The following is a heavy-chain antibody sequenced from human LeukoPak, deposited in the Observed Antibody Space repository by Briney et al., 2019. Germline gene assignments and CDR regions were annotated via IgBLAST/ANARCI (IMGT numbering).Heavy chain of an antibody. CDR3: AKDTRYYYDSSGYYLDY. CDR2: ISYDGSNK. J-gene: IGHJ4*02. Sequence: GGSLRLSCAASGFTFSSYGMHWVRQAPGKGLEWVAVISYDGSNKYYADSVKGRFTISRDNSKNTLYLQMNSPRAEDTAVYYCAKDTRYYYDSSGYYLDYWGQGTLVTVSS. CDR1: GFTFSSYG. D-gene: IGHD3-22*01. V-gene: IGHV3-30*18.